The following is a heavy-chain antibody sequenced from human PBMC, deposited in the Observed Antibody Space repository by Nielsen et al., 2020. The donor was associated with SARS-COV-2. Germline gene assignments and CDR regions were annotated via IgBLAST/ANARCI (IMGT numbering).Heavy chain of an antibody. J-gene: IGHJ6*03. Sequence: SETLSLTCTVSGGSIDSPSYYWGWIRQPPGKGLEWIGTIYYSGSTYGNPSLESRVTMSVDTSKNHFSLKLSSVTAADTAVYYCARLRFPYGHRYMDVWGKGTTVT. CDR2: IYYSGST. V-gene: IGHV4-39*02. CDR3: ARLRFPYGHRYMDV. D-gene: IGHD3-10*01. CDR1: GGSIDSPSYY.